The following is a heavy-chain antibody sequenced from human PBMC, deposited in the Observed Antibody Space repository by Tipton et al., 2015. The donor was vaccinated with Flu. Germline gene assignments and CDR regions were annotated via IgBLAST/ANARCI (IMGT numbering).Heavy chain of an antibody. J-gene: IGHJ4*02. CDR1: GGSISSYY. CDR2: IYYSGST. D-gene: IGHD1-26*01. V-gene: IGHV4-59*01. CDR3: ARVIVGATAPPYFDY. Sequence: TLSLTCTVSGGSISSYYWSWIRQPPGKGLEWIGYIYYSGSTNYNPSLKSRVTISVDTSKNQFSLKLSSVTAADTAVYYCARVIVGATAPPYFDYWGQGTLVTVSS.